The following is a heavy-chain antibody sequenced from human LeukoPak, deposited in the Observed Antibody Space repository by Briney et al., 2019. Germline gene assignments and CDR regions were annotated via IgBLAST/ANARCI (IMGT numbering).Heavy chain of an antibody. J-gene: IGHJ6*02. D-gene: IGHD3-10*01. Sequence: ASVKVSCKASGYTFTNYYLHWVRQAPGQGLAWMGMINPSGGTTRYVEKFQGRVTMTRDTSASTVYMELRSLRSEDTAVYYCARGGYSESFYNPRSYGMDVWGQGTTVIVSS. CDR2: INPSGGTT. CDR3: ARGGYSESFYNPRSYGMDV. CDR1: GYTFTNYY. V-gene: IGHV1-46*01.